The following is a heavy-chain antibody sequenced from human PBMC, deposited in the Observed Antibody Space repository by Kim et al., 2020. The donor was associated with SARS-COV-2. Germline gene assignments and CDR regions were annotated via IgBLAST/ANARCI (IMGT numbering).Heavy chain of an antibody. CDR1: GYSFTSYW. D-gene: IGHD6-13*01. Sequence: GESLKISCKGSGYSFTSYWIGWVRQMPGKVLEWMGIIYPGDSDTRYSPSFQGQVTISADKSISTAYLQWSSLKASDTAMYYCARHLAGFNYYYYGMDVWGQGTTVTVSS. V-gene: IGHV5-51*01. CDR2: IYPGDSDT. J-gene: IGHJ6*02. CDR3: ARHLAGFNYYYYGMDV.